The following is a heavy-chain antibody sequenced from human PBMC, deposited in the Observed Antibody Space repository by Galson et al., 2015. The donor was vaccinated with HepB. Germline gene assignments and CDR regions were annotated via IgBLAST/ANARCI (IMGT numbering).Heavy chain of an antibody. CDR2: ISGSGVST. D-gene: IGHD4-17*01. CDR1: GFTFSSYA. V-gene: IGHV3-23*01. CDR3: AKGGFGDYDRYLDY. Sequence: SLRLSCAASGFTFSSYAMTWVRQAPGKGLAWVSTISGSGVSTYYADSVKGRSTISRDNSKNTLDLQMNSLRAEDTAVYYCAKGGFGDYDRYLDYWGRGTLVTVSS. J-gene: IGHJ4*02.